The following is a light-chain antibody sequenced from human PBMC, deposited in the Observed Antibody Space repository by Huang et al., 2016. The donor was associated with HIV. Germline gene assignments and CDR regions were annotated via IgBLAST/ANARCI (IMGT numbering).Light chain of an antibody. CDR2: AAS. CDR1: QIVSSH. J-gene: IGKJ3*01. V-gene: IGKV3-15*01. Sequence: ETVMTQSPVTLSVSPGDRASLSCRSSQIVSSHFAWYQQKPGQALRLLIYAASTRATGVPARFRGSGAGTEFTLTISTLQSEDSAVYYCQQYNDFRSTFGPGTRVEIK. CDR3: QQYNDFRST.